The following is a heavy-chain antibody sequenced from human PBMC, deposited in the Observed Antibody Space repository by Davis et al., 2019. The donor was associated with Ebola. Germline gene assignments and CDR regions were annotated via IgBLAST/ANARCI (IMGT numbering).Heavy chain of an antibody. CDR2: IYYSGST. Sequence: PSETLSLTCTVSGGSISSYYWSWIRQPPGKGLEWIGHIYYSGSTNYNPSLKSRVTISVDTSKNQFSLKLSSVTAADTAVYYCARVVRSGWPYYYYYMDVWGKGTTVTVSS. D-gene: IGHD6-19*01. CDR1: GGSISSYY. J-gene: IGHJ6*03. CDR3: ARVVRSGWPYYYYYMDV. V-gene: IGHV4-59*01.